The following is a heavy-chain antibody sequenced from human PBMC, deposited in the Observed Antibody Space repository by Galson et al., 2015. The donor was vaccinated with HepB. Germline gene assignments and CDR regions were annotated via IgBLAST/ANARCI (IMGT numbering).Heavy chain of an antibody. V-gene: IGHV2-5*02. Sequence: PALVKPTQTLTLTCTFSGFSLTTPGVGVGWFRQPPEQALEWLALIYWDANKRYSPSLRSRLTITKDTSKNQVVLTMANMDPVDTATYYCAHRRSYTDTWYPFDYWGQGTLVTVSS. CDR3: AHRRSYTDTWYPFDY. CDR2: IYWDANK. CDR1: GFSLTTPGVG. J-gene: IGHJ4*02. D-gene: IGHD6-13*01.